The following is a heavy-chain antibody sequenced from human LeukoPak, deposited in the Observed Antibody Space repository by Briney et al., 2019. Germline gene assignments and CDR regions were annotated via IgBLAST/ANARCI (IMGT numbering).Heavy chain of an antibody. CDR1: GFTFSSYA. V-gene: IGHV3-23*01. CDR2: ISGSGGST. D-gene: IGHD3-10*01. CDR3: AKDSNYGSGLDY. Sequence: PGGSLRLSCAASGFTFSSYAMSWVRQAPGKGLEWDSGISGSGGSTYYADSVKGRFTISRDNSKNTLYLQMNSLRAEDTAVYYCAKDSNYGSGLDYWGQGTLVTVSS. J-gene: IGHJ4*02.